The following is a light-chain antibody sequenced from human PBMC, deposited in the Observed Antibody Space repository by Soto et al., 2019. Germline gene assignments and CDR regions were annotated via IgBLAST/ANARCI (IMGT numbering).Light chain of an antibody. CDR2: RNH. CDR3: AGWDDSLHGLL. V-gene: IGLV1-47*01. CDR1: SSNIGTNY. Sequence: QSVLTQPPSASGTPGQRVTISCSGGSSNIGTNYVYWYQQLPGTAAKLLIYRNHLRPSGFPDRFSASKSGTSASLAISGRRSEDEADYFCAGWDDSLHGLLFGSGTKLTVL. J-gene: IGLJ1*01.